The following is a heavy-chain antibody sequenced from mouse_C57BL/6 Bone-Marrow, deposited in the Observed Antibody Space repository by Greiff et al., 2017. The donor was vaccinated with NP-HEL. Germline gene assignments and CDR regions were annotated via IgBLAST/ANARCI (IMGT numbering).Heavy chain of an antibody. CDR1: GYTLTSYW. V-gene: IGHV1-52*01. J-gene: IGHJ4*01. CDR3: ATVVSTTVVAGYYAMDN. D-gene: IGHD1-1*01. CDR2: IDPSDSET. Sequence: VKLKQPGAELVRPGSSVKLSCKASGYTLTSYWMHWVKQRPIQGLEWIGNIDPSDSETHYNQKFKDKATLTVDKSSSTAYMQLSSLTSEDSAVYYCATVVSTTVVAGYYAMDNWGQGTSVTVTA.